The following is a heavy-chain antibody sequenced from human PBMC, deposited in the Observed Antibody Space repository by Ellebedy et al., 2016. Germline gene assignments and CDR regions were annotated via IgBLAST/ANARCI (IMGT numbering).Heavy chain of an antibody. J-gene: IGHJ4*02. V-gene: IGHV3-21*01. CDR1: GFPLITYN. CDR3: ARGVGGF. D-gene: IGHD1-26*01. Sequence: GESLKISXVTSGFPLITYNMHWVRQAPGKGLEWVSSISSSGDYLDYADSLKGRFTISRDNAKNTLYLQMNSLRPEDSAVYYCARGVGGFWGRGTLVTVSS. CDR2: ISSSGDYL.